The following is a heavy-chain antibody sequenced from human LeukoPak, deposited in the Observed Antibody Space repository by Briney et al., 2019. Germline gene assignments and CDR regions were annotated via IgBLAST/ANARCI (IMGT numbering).Heavy chain of an antibody. CDR3: ASIVVVPAATDY. V-gene: IGHV4-39*01. Sequence: PSETLSLTCTVSGGSISSSSYYWGWIRQPPGKGLEWIGSIYYSGSTYYNPSLKSRVTISVDTSENQFSLKLSSVTAADTAVYYCASIVVVPAATDYWGQGTLVTVSS. CDR2: IYYSGST. CDR1: GGSISSSSYY. J-gene: IGHJ4*02. D-gene: IGHD2-2*01.